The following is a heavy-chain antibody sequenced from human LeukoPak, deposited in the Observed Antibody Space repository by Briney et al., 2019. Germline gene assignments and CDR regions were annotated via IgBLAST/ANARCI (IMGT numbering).Heavy chain of an antibody. CDR1: GGSFSGYY. V-gene: IGHV4-34*01. J-gene: IGHJ6*02. CDR3: ERGRGTPYYYYGMDV. CDR2: INHSGST. Sequence: SETLSLTCAVYGGSFSGYYWSWIRQPPGKGLEWIGEINHSGSTNYNPSLKSRVTISVDTSKNQFSLKLSSVTAADTAVYYCERGRGTPYYYYGMDVWGQGTTVTVSS.